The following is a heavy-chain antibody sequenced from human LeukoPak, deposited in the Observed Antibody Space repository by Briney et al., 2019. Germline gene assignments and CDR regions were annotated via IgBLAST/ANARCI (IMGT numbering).Heavy chain of an antibody. V-gene: IGHV4-4*07. Sequence: PSETLSLTCTVSGGSISSYYWSWIRQPPGKGLEWIGRIYTSGSPNYNPSLKSRVTMSVDTSKNQFSLKLSSVTSADTAVYYCAGDQGDYGSGSYYNPLDYWGQGTLVTVSS. CDR3: AGDQGDYGSGSYYNPLDY. J-gene: IGHJ4*02. D-gene: IGHD3-10*01. CDR2: IYTSGSP. CDR1: GGSISSYY.